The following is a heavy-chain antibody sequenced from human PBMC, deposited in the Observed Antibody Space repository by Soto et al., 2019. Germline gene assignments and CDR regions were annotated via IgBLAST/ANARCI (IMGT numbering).Heavy chain of an antibody. D-gene: IGHD3-3*01. J-gene: IGHJ6*02. CDR2: IIPIFGTA. CDR1: GGTFSSYA. CDR3: ARDRKSIFGVVSHYYYGMDV. Sequence: SVKVSCKASGGTFSSYAISWVRQAPGQGLEWMGGIIPIFGTANYAQKFQGRVTITADESTSTAYMELSSLRSEDTAVYYCARDRKSIFGVVSHYYYGMDVWGQGTTVTVSS. V-gene: IGHV1-69*13.